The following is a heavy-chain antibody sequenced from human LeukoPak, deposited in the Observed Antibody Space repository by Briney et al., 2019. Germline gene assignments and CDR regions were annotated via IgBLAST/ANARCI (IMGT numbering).Heavy chain of an antibody. D-gene: IGHD6-19*01. CDR3: ARDVVIAVAGTGWYFDL. V-gene: IGHV1-18*01. CDR1: GYTFTSYG. CDR2: ISAYNGNT. Sequence: ASVTVSCKASGYTFTSYGISWVRQASGQGLGSMGWISAYNGNTNYAQKLQGRVTMTTDTSTSTAYMELRSLRSDDTAVYYCARDVVIAVAGTGWYFDLWGRGTLVTVSS. J-gene: IGHJ2*01.